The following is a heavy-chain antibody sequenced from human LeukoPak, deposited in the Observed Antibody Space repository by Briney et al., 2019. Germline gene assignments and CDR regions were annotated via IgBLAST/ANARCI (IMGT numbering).Heavy chain of an antibody. Sequence: ASVKVSCKASGGTFSSYAISWVRQAPGQGLEWMGAIFPSGGKTHYSQEFQGRLTLTRDTSTNTVYMELTGLRSDDTALYFCTRAFDPWGQGTLVTVSS. CDR1: GGTFSSYA. V-gene: IGHV1-69*10. CDR3: TRAFDP. CDR2: IFPSGGKT. J-gene: IGHJ5*02.